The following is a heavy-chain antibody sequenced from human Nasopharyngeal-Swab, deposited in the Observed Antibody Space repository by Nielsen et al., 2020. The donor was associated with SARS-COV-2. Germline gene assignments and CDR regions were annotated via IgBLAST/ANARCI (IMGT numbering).Heavy chain of an antibody. D-gene: IGHD3-22*01. V-gene: IGHV4-34*01. CDR2: INHSGST. J-gene: IGHJ6*02. Sequence: RQPPGKGLEWIGEINHSGSTNYNPSLKSRVTISVDTSKNQFSLKLSSVTAADTAVYYCARGTAYYYDSSGYYYYYYYGMDVWGQGTTVTVSS. CDR3: ARGTAYYYDSSGYYYYYYYGMDV.